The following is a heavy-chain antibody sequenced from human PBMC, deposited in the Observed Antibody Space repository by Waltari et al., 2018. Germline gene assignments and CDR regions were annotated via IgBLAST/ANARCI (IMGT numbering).Heavy chain of an antibody. V-gene: IGHV3-21*01. CDR3: GRSRRGDYYDPSSH. CDR1: GFVFSNYG. D-gene: IGHD3-16*01. J-gene: IGHJ4*02. Sequence: EVRLVESGGGLVKPGGSLRLSCAASGFVFSNYGLNWFRRAPGKGLEWVACIGSSGNIIYYGQSGEGRFTISRDNAKESLFLQMDSLRVDDTAMYYCGRSRRGDYYDPSSHWGQGTLVTVSS. CDR2: IGSSGNII.